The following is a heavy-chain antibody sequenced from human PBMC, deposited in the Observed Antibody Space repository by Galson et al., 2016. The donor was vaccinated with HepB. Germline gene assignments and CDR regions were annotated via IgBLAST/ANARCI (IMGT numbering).Heavy chain of an antibody. J-gene: IGHJ3*02. CDR2: IFYSGTT. CDR1: GGSISSSSYY. V-gene: IGHV4-39*01. D-gene: IGHD6-6*01. CDR3: ARRGAYSSSSMGAFDI. Sequence: EPLSLTCPVSGGSISSSSYYWGWIRQPPGKGLEWIGSIFYSGTTYYNPSLKSRVTISVDTSKNQFSLTLSSVPAADTAVYYGARRGAYSSSSMGAFDIWGQGTMVTVSS.